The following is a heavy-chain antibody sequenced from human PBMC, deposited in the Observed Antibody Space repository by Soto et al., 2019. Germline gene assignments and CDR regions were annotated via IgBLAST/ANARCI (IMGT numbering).Heavy chain of an antibody. J-gene: IGHJ4*02. CDR1: GYTFTNYW. Sequence: GESLKISCNASGYTFTNYWVAWVRQLPGKGLEWMGIVYPDDSDARYSPSFRGQVTISADKSVDTAYLQWSSLQASDTAIYYCARDFGGSSWSGHYFDSWGQGTLVTVSS. D-gene: IGHD6-13*01. CDR3: ARDFGGSSWSGHYFDS. V-gene: IGHV5-51*01. CDR2: VYPDDSDA.